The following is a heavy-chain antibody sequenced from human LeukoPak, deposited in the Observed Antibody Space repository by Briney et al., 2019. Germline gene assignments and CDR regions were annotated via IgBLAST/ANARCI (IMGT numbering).Heavy chain of an antibody. CDR2: IYNSGGT. Sequence: SETLSLTCTVSGGSIRTSDHYWGWIRQPPGKGLEWIGSIYNSGGTHYNPSLMSRVTVSIDMSKSQFSLKLSSVTAADTAVYYCANYIANTMADIWGQGTMVTVSS. CDR1: GGSIRTSDHY. V-gene: IGHV4-39*07. J-gene: IGHJ3*02. CDR3: ANYIANTMADI. D-gene: IGHD5-12*01.